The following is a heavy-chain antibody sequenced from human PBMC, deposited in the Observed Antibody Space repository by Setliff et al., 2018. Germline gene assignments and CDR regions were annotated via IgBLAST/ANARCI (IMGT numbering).Heavy chain of an antibody. D-gene: IGHD6-19*01. CDR1: GASINTNSYY. CDR2: LYYTGST. J-gene: IGHJ4*02. V-gene: IGHV4-39*01. Sequence: SETLSLTCTVSGASINTNSYYWGWIRQPPGKGLEWIGTLYYTGSTYYNPSLKSRVTISVDTSKNQFSLKVNSVTAADTAVYYCANYSSGNFDYWGQGTLVTVSS. CDR3: ANYSSGNFDY.